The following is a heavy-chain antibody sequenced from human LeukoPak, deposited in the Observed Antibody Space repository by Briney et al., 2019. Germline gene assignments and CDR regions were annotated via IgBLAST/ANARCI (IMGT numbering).Heavy chain of an antibody. CDR1: GGSFSGYY. V-gene: IGHV4-34*01. CDR3: ARRPHSELQRFSSSRVAFDI. Sequence: SETLSLTCAVYGGSFSGYYWSWIRQPPGKGLEWIGEINHSGSTNYNPSLKSRVTISVDTSKNQFSLKLSSVTAADTAVYYCARRPHSELQRFSSSRVAFDIWGQGTMVTVSS. D-gene: IGHD1-26*01. J-gene: IGHJ3*02. CDR2: INHSGST.